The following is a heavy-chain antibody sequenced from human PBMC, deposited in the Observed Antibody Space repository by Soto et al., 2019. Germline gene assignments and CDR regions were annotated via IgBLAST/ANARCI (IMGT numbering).Heavy chain of an antibody. D-gene: IGHD3-10*01. V-gene: IGHV4-31*03. J-gene: IGHJ6*02. CDR1: GGSISSGGYY. CDR3: ARVLWFGESRRGMDV. CDR2: IYYGGST. Sequence: QVQLQESGPGLVKPSQTLSLTCTVSGGSISSGGYYWSWIRQHPGKGLEWIGYIYYGGSTYYNPSLKSRLTISVDTSKKQFSLKLSSVTAADTAVYYCARVLWFGESRRGMDVWGQGTTVTVSS.